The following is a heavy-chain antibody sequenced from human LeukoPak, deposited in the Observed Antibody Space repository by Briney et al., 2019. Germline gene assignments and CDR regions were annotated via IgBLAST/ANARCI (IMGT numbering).Heavy chain of an antibody. CDR3: AKDLYGDYDNSFDY. CDR1: RFTFGDYG. CDR2: ISGSGAST. Sequence: GMSLRLSCAASRFTFGDYGMNWVRQAPGKGLEWVSGISGSGASTHYVDSVKGRFTISRDNSKNTLYLQMNSLRAEDTAVYYCAKDLYGDYDNSFDYWGQGTLVTVSS. V-gene: IGHV3-23*01. J-gene: IGHJ4*02. D-gene: IGHD4-17*01.